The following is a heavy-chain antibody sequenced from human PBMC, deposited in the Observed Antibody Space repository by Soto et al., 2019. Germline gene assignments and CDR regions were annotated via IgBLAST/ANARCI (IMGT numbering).Heavy chain of an antibody. CDR1: GYTFTSYD. CDR2: MNPNSGNT. Sequence: ASVKVSCKASGYTFTSYDINWVRQATGQGLEWMGWMNPNSGNTGYAQKFQGRVTMTRNTSISTAYMELSSLRSEDTAVYYCARRGRYGIMDFWNGFHPHTIKTPFDYWGQGTLVTVS. CDR3: ARRGRYGIMDFWNGFHPHTIKTPFDY. V-gene: IGHV1-8*01. J-gene: IGHJ4*02. D-gene: IGHD3-3*01.